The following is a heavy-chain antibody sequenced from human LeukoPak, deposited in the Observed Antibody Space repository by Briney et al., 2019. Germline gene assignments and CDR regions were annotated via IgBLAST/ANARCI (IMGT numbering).Heavy chain of an antibody. D-gene: IGHD3/OR15-3a*01. J-gene: IGHJ4*02. Sequence: GASVKVSCKASGYSFTGHYMHWVRQAPGQGLEWMGWINPKSGGTNYAQKFQGRVTMTRDTSISTAYMELSRLRSDDTAVYYCARDPLLDGLFDYWGQGTLVTVSS. CDR1: GYSFTGHY. CDR2: INPKSGGT. CDR3: ARDPLLDGLFDY. V-gene: IGHV1-2*02.